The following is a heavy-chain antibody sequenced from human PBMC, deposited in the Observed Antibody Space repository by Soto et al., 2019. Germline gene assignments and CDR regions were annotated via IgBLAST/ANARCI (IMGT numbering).Heavy chain of an antibody. D-gene: IGHD2-2*01. CDR2: IYYSGST. CDR1: GGSISSGCYY. J-gene: IGHJ4*02. V-gene: IGHV4-31*03. Sequence: SETLSLTCTVSGGSISSGCYYWSWIRQHPGKGLEWIGYIYYSGSTYYNPSLKSRVTISVDTSKNQFSLKLSSVTAADTAVYYCARVTLYDCSSTSCYSYYFDYWGQGTLVTVSS. CDR3: ARVTLYDCSSTSCYSYYFDY.